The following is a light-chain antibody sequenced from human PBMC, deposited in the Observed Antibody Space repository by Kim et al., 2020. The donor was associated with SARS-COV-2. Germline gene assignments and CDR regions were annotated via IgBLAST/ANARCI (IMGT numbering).Light chain of an antibody. CDR1: SSNIGSNY. Sequence: QRFTISCPGSSSNIGSNYVYWYQQLPGTAPKLLIYRNNQRPSGVPDRFSGSKSGTSASLAISGLRSEDEADYYCAAWDDSLSGYVFGTGTKVTV. CDR3: AAWDDSLSGYV. CDR2: RNN. J-gene: IGLJ1*01. V-gene: IGLV1-47*01.